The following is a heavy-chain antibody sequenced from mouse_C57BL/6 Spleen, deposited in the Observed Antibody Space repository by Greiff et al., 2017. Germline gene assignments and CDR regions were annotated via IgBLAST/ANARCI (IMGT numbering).Heavy chain of an antibody. J-gene: IGHJ2*01. CDR2: IYPGSGST. CDR3: ARFTTVVAGFDY. Sequence: VQLQQPGAELVKPGASVKMSCKASGYTFTSYWITWVKQRPGQGLEWIGDIYPGSGSTNYNEKFKSKATLTVDTSSSTAYMQLSSLTSEDSAVYYCARFTTVVAGFDYWGQGTTLTVSS. CDR1: GYTFTSYW. D-gene: IGHD1-1*01. V-gene: IGHV1-55*01.